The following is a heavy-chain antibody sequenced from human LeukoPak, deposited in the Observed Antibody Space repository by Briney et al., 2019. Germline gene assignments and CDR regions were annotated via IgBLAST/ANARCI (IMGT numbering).Heavy chain of an antibody. D-gene: IGHD6-19*01. CDR3: ARVPHPGYSSGWDPRPFDY. CDR2: ISAYNGNT. J-gene: IGHJ4*02. CDR1: GYTFTSYG. Sequence: VASVKVSCKASGYTFTSYGISWVRQAPGQGLEWMGWISAYNGNTNYAQKLQGRVTMTTDTSTSTAYMELRSLRSDDTAVYYCARVPHPGYSSGWDPRPFDYWGQGTLVTVSS. V-gene: IGHV1-18*01.